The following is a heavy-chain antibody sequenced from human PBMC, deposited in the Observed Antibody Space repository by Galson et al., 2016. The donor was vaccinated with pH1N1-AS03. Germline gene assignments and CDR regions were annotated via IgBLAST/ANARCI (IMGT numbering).Heavy chain of an antibody. CDR2: ISTSSSSI. Sequence: SLRLSCAASGFPFSGYSMNWVRQAPGKGLEWVSFISTSSSSIYYADSVKGRFTISGDNAQNLLYLQTNSLRDEDTAVYYCARDGPPQGISVAGSFDFWGQGTLVTVSS. CDR1: GFPFSGYS. CDR3: ARDGPPQGISVAGSFDF. D-gene: IGHD6-19*01. V-gene: IGHV3-21*01. J-gene: IGHJ4*02.